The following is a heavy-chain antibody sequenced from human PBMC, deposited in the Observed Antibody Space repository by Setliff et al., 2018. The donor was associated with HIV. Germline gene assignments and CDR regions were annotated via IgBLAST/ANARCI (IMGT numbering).Heavy chain of an antibody. CDR2: INHSGRT. CDR3: ARGRGWYGY. CDR1: GGSFSDNY. D-gene: IGHD6-19*01. V-gene: IGHV4-34*01. Sequence: PSETLSLTCAVYGGSFSDNYWSWIRQSPGKGLEWIGEINHSGRTKYSPSLRSRVSISVDTSKTQFSLKLSSVSAADTAVYYCARGRGWYGYWGQGTVVTVSS. J-gene: IGHJ4*02.